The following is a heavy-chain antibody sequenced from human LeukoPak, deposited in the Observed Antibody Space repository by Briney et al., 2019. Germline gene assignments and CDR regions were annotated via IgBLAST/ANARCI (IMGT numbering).Heavy chain of an antibody. J-gene: IGHJ4*02. CDR2: IVVGSGNT. V-gene: IGHV1-58*01. D-gene: IGHD3-3*01. Sequence: GASVKVSCKASGFTFTISAVQWVRQARGQRLEWIGWIVVGSGNTNYAQKFQERVTITRDMSTSTAYMELSSLRSEDTAVYYCAAIRFLEWFPSDYWGQGTLVTVSS. CDR1: GFTFTISA. CDR3: AAIRFLEWFPSDY.